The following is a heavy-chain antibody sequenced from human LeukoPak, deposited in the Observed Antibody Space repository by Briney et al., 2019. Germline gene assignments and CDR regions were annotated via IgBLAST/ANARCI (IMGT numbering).Heavy chain of an antibody. J-gene: IGHJ4*02. D-gene: IGHD3-10*01. CDR2: IYSGGST. CDR3: ARDTPSSGFDY. V-gene: IGHV3-53*01. CDR1: GFTFSSYA. Sequence: GGSLRLSCAASGFTFSSYAMSWVRQAPGKGLEWVSVIYSGGSTYYADSVKGRFTISRDNSKNTVNLQMNSLRPEDTAVYYCARDTPSSGFDYWGQGTQVTVSS.